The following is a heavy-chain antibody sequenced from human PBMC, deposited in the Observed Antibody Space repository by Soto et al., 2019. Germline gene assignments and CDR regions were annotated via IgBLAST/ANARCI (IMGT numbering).Heavy chain of an antibody. D-gene: IGHD6-13*01. CDR3: AKRQGGSWPFDD. V-gene: IGHV3-7*03. J-gene: IGHJ4*02. CDR1: GFTFSSYW. Sequence: PGGSLRLSCAASGFTFSSYWMSWVRQAPGKGLEWVANIKQDGSEKYYIDSVKGRFTISRDNAKNSLYLQMNSLRAEDTAFYYCAKRQGGSWPFDDWGQGIMVTVSS. CDR2: IKQDGSEK.